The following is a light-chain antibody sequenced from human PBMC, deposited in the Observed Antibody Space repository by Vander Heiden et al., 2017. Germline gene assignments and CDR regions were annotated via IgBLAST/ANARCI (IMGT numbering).Light chain of an antibody. CDR1: SSDVGGYHY. J-gene: IGLJ2*01. CDR3: SSYAGSNNFVV. CDR2: EVS. V-gene: IGLV2-8*01. Sequence: QSALTQPPSASGSPGQSVTISCTGTSSDVGGYHYVSWYQQHPAKAPNLMIYEVSKRPSGVPDRFSGSKSGNTASLTVSGLQAEDEADYYCSSYAGSNNFVVFGGGTKLTVL.